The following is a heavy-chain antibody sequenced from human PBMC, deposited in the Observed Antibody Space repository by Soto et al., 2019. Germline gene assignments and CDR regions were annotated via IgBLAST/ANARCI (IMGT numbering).Heavy chain of an antibody. CDR1: GFTFSSDW. Sequence: GGSLRLSCAASGFTFSSDWMHWVRQAAGKGLVWVSRINMDGSSTNYADSVKGRFTISRDNAKNTLYLQMNSLRADDMAVYYCARGPRGLYGNDYWGQGALVTVSS. CDR3: ARGPRGLYGNDY. CDR2: INMDGSST. J-gene: IGHJ4*02. D-gene: IGHD2-8*01. V-gene: IGHV3-74*01.